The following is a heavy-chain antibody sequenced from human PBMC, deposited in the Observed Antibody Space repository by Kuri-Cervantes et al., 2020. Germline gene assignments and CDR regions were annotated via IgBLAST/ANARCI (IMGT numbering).Heavy chain of an antibody. V-gene: IGHV3-21*04. CDR1: GFTFSSYS. CDR3: AKDLSSNWYGYFDL. CDR2: ISSSSYI. J-gene: IGHJ2*01. Sequence: GESLKISCAASGFTFSSYSMNWVRQAPGKGLEWVSSISSSSYIYYADSVKGRFTISRDNAKNSLYLQLNSLRDEDTALYYCAKDLSSNWYGYFDLWGRGTLVTVSS. D-gene: IGHD6-13*01.